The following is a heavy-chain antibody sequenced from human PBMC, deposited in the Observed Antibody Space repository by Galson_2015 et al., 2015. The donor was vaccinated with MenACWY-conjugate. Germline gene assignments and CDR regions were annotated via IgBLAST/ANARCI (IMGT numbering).Heavy chain of an antibody. V-gene: IGHV4-59*08. D-gene: IGHD3-22*01. CDR2: IYYSGST. Sequence: SETLSLTCTASGGSISSSYWSWIRQPPGKGLEWIGYIYYSGSTNYNPSLKSRVTISVDTSKNQFSLKLSSVTAADTAVYYCARQYYYDSSGYYSRPGWYFDLWGRGTLVTVSS. J-gene: IGHJ2*01. CDR3: ARQYYYDSSGYYSRPGWYFDL. CDR1: GGSISSSY.